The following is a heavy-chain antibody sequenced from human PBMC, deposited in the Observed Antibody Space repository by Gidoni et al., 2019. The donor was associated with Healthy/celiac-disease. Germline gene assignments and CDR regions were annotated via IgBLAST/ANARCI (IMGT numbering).Heavy chain of an antibody. Sequence: EVPLLESGVGVVQPGGSLRRSCAASGFTFSSYAMSWVRQVPGKGLACVSAISGSGGSTYYADSVKGRFTISRDNSKNTLYLQMNSLRAEDTAVYYCAKEGVYLWGQGTLVTVSS. CDR2: ISGSGGST. CDR1: GFTFSSYA. D-gene: IGHD3-16*01. V-gene: IGHV3-23*01. CDR3: AKEGVYL. J-gene: IGHJ4*02.